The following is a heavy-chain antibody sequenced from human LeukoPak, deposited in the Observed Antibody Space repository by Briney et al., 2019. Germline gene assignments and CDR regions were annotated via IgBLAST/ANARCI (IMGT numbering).Heavy chain of an antibody. J-gene: IGHJ4*02. CDR3: ARSATVTTGYFDY. CDR2: LYYSGST. Sequence: MPSETLSLTCTVSGGSISSSGYYWGWIRQPPGKGLEWIGSLYYSGSTYYNPSLKSRVTISLDTSKNQFSLKLSSVTAADTAVYYCARSATVTTGYFDYWGQGTLVTVSS. V-gene: IGHV4-39*07. CDR1: GGSISSSGYY. D-gene: IGHD4-17*01.